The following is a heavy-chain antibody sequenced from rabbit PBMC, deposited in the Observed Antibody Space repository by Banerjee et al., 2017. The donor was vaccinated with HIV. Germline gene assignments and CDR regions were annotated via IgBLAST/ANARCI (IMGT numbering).Heavy chain of an antibody. CDR3: TRTTYDASTRFDL. CDR1: GFDFSSSYW. J-gene: IGHJ4*01. V-gene: IGHV1S45*01. Sequence: QEQLEESGGDLVKPEGSLTLTCTASGFDFSSSYWICWVRQAPGKGLEWIACIYIGAFENNYYASWVNGRFSITKTSSTTVTLQMTSLTDADTATYFCTRTTYDASTRFDLWGPGTLVTVS. CDR2: IYIGAFENN. D-gene: IGHD6-1*01.